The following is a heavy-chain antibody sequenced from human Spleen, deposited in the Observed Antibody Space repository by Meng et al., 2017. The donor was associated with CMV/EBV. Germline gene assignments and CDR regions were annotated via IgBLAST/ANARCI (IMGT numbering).Heavy chain of an antibody. J-gene: IGHJ4*02. Sequence: GESLKISCAASGFTFSSYSMNWVRQAPGKGLEWVSSISSSSSYIYYADSVKGRFTISRDNAKNSLYLQMNSLRAEDTAVYYCARDLGGASIVGARPPFGYWGQGTLVTVSS. CDR2: ISSSSSYI. V-gene: IGHV3-21*01. CDR1: GFTFSSYS. CDR3: ARDLGGASIVGARPPFGY. D-gene: IGHD1-26*01.